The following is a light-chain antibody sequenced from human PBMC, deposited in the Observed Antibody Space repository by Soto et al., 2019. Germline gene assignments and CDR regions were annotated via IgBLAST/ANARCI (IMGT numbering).Light chain of an antibody. J-gene: IGLJ1*01. Sequence: QSALTQPASVSGSPGQSITISCTGTSSDVGGYNYVSWYQQHPGKAPKLMIYEVSHRPSGVSNRFSGSKSGNTDSLTISGLQAEDEADYYCISYTSSSTLVFGTGTKLTV. CDR3: ISYTSSSTLV. CDR2: EVS. V-gene: IGLV2-14*01. CDR1: SSDVGGYNY.